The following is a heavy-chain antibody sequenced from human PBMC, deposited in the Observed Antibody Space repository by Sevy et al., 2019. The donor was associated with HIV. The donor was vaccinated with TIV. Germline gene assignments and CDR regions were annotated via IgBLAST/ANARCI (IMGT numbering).Heavy chain of an antibody. Sequence: GGSLRLSCAASGFSLSTYVMTWVRQAPGKGLEWVSGISGSGTSTYYTDSVKGRFTISRDNSKNTVYLQMNNLRAEDTAVYYCGKVSIFGVGGFYDYWGQGSLVTVSS. CDR1: GFSLSTYV. CDR2: ISGSGTST. D-gene: IGHD3-3*01. J-gene: IGHJ4*02. V-gene: IGHV3-23*01. CDR3: GKVSIFGVGGFYDY.